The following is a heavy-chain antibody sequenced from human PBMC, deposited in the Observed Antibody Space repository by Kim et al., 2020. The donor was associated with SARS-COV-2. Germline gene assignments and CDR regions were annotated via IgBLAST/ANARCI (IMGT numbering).Heavy chain of an antibody. J-gene: IGHJ4*02. V-gene: IGHV3-15*01. CDR2: IKSKTDGGTT. CDR1: GFTFSNAW. Sequence: GGSLRLSCAASGFTFSNAWMSWVRQAPGKGLEWVGRIKSKTDGGTTDYAAPVKGRFTISRDDSKNTLYLQMNSLKTEDTAVYYCTTPSGSQVVVVPAATAFDYWGQGTLVTVSS. D-gene: IGHD2-2*01. CDR3: TTPSGSQVVVVPAATAFDY.